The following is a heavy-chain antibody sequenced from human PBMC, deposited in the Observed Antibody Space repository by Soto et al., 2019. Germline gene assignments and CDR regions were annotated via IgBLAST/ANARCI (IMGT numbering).Heavy chain of an antibody. D-gene: IGHD6-6*01. Sequence: QVQLVQSGAEVKKPGSSVKVSCKASGGTFSSYAISWVRQAPGQGLEWMGGIIPIFGTANYAQQFQGRVTITADESTGTAYMELSSLSSEDTAVYYCARVYDSASIAGRNVYYFDDWCQGALVTVSS. CDR1: GGTFSSYA. CDR2: IIPIFGTA. V-gene: IGHV1-69*01. CDR3: ARVYDSASIAGRNVYYFDD. J-gene: IGHJ4*02.